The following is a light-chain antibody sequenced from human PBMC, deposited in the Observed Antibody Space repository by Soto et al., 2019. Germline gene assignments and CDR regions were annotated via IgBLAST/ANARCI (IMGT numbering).Light chain of an antibody. V-gene: IGLV3-21*02. Sequence: SYELTQPPSVSVAPGQTARITCGGNNIEIKRVHWYQQKPGQAPVLVVYDEGDRTTGIPERFSGSKSGNTATLTTSRVEAGDEADYYCQVWDTTNPVIFGGGTQLTVL. CDR3: QVWDTTNPVI. CDR2: DEG. CDR1: NIEIKR. J-gene: IGLJ2*01.